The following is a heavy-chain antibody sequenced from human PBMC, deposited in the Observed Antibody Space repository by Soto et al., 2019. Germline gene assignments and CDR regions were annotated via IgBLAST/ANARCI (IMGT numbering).Heavy chain of an antibody. CDR2: IYYSGST. J-gene: IGHJ6*02. V-gene: IGHV4-31*03. CDR1: GGSISSGGYY. CDR3: ARSVRRNSGSYRDYYGMDV. D-gene: IGHD1-26*01. Sequence: PSETLSLTCTVSGGSISSGGYYWSWIRQHPGKGLEWIGYIYYSGSTYYNPSLKSRVTISVDTSKNQFSLKLSSVTAADTAVYYCARSVRRNSGSYRDYYGMDVCGQRTTVTVSS.